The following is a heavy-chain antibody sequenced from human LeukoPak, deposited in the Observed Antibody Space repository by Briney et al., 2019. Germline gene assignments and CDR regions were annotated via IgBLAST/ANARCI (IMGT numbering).Heavy chain of an antibody. D-gene: IGHD2-8*02. CDR2: TFYRSKWNN. CDR3: AHLRTGTSDVFDI. V-gene: IGHV6-1*01. CDR1: GDTVSSKRAA. J-gene: IGHJ3*02. Sequence: SQTLSLTCAISGDTVSSKRAAWNWIRQSLLRGLEWLGRTFYRSKWNNDYAVALKGRITIKPDTSKNQFSLQLNSVTPEDTAVYYCAHLRTGTSDVFDIWGQGTTVTVSS.